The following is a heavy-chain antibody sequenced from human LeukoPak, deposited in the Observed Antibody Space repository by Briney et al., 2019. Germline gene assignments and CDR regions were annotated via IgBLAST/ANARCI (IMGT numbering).Heavy chain of an antibody. D-gene: IGHD6-19*01. V-gene: IGHV1-18*01. CDR2: HSPYKDNT. CDR1: GYTFSTYG. CDR3: ARDMKHSSGRPDY. J-gene: IGHJ4*02. Sequence: GASVTVSCKASGYTFSTYGLSWVRQAPGQGLEWMGWHSPYKDNTNYAQKFRDRVTMTTDTSTSTAYLELGSLTAADTAVYFCARDMKHSSGRPDYWGQGTLVTVSS.